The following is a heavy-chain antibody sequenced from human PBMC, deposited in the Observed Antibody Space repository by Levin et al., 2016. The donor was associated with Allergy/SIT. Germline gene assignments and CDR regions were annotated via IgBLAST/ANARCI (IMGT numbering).Heavy chain of an antibody. J-gene: IGHJ5*02. CDR1: GFTFDDYA. D-gene: IGHD6-19*01. CDR2: ISWNSGSI. CDR3: AKGAVAGTSRHWFDP. Sequence: GGSLRLSCAASGFTFDDYAMHWVRQAPGEGLEWVSGISWNSGSIGYADSVKGRFTISRDNAKNSLYLQMNSLRAEDTALYYCAKGAVAGTSRHWFDPWGQGTLVTVSS. V-gene: IGHV3-9*01.